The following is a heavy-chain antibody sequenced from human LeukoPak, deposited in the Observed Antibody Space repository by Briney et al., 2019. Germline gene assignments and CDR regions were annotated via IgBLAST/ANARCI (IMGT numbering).Heavy chain of an antibody. CDR3: TRLCIKSSCYTWDY. J-gene: IGHJ4*02. CDR2: IYYSGST. Sequence: SETLSLTCTVSGGATNSSSYHWGWIRQPPGKGLEWIGSIYYSGSTYYNPSLKSRVTISVDASKHQFSLKLSSVTAADTAAYFCTRLCIKSSCYTWDYWGQGALVTVSS. CDR1: GGATNSSSYH. V-gene: IGHV4-39*01. D-gene: IGHD2-2*02.